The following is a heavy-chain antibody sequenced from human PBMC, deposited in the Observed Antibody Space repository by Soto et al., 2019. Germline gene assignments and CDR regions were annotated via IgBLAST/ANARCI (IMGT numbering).Heavy chain of an antibody. D-gene: IGHD6-19*01. J-gene: IGHJ4*02. CDR1: GFTFSSYA. CDR3: AAGFGSGWFDY. CDR2: ISYDGSNK. V-gene: IGHV3-30-3*01. Sequence: GGSLRLSCAASGFTFSSYAMHWVRQAPGKGLEWVAVISYDGSNKYYADSVKGRFTISRDNSKNTLYLQMNSLRAEDTAVYYCAAGFGSGWFDYWGQGTLVTVSS.